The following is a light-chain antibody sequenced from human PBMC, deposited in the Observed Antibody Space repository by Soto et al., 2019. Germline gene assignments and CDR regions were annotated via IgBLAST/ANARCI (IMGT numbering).Light chain of an antibody. J-gene: IGLJ2*01. V-gene: IGLV2-14*01. CDR3: AAWDDSLSGVV. CDR2: EVS. Sequence: QSALTQPASVSGSPGQSIIISCTGTSSDVGDYNFVSWYQQHPGKAPKLMIYEVSNRPSGVSNRFSGSKSGNTASLTISGLQAEDEADYYCAAWDDSLSGVVFGGGTKVTVL. CDR1: SSDVGDYNF.